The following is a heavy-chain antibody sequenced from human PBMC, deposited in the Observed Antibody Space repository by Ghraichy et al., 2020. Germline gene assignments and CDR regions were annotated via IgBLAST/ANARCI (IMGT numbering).Heavy chain of an antibody. Sequence: GGSLRLSCAASGFTVRTNYMSWVRQAPGKGLEWVSAIYAGGSTHYADSVKGRFTISRDDSMNMVYLQMSRLRAEDTAIYYCAREGSTGWYPFDYWGQGILVTVSS. V-gene: IGHV3-66*01. CDR1: GFTVRTNY. D-gene: IGHD6-19*01. CDR2: IYAGGST. J-gene: IGHJ4*02. CDR3: AREGSTGWYPFDY.